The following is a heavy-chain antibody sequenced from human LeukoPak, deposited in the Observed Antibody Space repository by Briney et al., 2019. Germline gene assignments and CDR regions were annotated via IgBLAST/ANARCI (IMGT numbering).Heavy chain of an antibody. CDR2: IYTSGST. J-gene: IGHJ6*03. V-gene: IGHV4-39*07. CDR1: GGSISSSSYY. Sequence: SETLSLTCTVSGGSISSSSYYWGWVRQPPGTGLEWIGRIYTSGSTNYNPSLKSRVTISVDTSKNQFSLKLSSVTAADTAVYYCARDEEFYYYMDVWGKGTTVTVSS. CDR3: ARDEEFYYYMDV.